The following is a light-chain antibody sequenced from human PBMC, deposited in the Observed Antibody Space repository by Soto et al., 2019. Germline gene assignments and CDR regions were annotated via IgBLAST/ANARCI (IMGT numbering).Light chain of an antibody. Sequence: DIQMTQSLSTLSGSVGSRLTISCRASQTISSWLAWYQQKTGKAPKLLIYKASTLKSGVPSRFSGSWSGTDFTLTISSLQAEDVAVYYCQQYYSTPQTFGQGTK. J-gene: IGKJ1*01. V-gene: IGKV1-5*03. CDR1: QTISSW. CDR3: QQYYSTPQT. CDR2: KAS.